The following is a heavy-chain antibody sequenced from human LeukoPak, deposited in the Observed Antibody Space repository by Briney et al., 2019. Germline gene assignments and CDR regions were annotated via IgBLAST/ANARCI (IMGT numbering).Heavy chain of an antibody. D-gene: IGHD6-19*01. CDR1: GVSVSSNSAA. CDR3: ARVDGTYGSGSDFDY. Sequence: SQTLSLTCAISGVSVSSNSAAWSWIRQSPSRGLEWLGRTYYRSKWYNDYAVSVKSRITINPDTSTNQFSLQVNSVTPDDTAVYYCARVDGTYGSGSDFDYWGQGTLVTVSS. V-gene: IGHV6-1*01. CDR2: TYYRSKWYN. J-gene: IGHJ4*02.